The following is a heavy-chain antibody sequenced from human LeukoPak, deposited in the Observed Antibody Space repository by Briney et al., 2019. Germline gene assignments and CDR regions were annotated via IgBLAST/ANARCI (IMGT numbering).Heavy chain of an antibody. J-gene: IGHJ4*02. D-gene: IGHD6-19*01. CDR3: ARAESSGWYGNFDY. CDR1: GGSISRSY. V-gene: IGHV4-59*01. Sequence: PSQNLSLTCTVSGGSISRSYWSWIRQPPGKGLDWIGYIYYSGSTNYNPSLKSQVTISVDTSKNQFSLKLSSVTAADTAVYYCARAESSGWYGNFDYWGQGTLVTVSS. CDR2: IYYSGST.